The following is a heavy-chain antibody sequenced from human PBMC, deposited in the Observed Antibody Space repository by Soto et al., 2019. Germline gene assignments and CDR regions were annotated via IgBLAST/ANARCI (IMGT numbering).Heavy chain of an antibody. CDR2: VNPSGGST. CDR3: AREENCSDGVCYSEYFQR. D-gene: IGHD2-15*01. J-gene: IGHJ1*01. Sequence: QVQLVQSGAEVKKPGASVKVSCKASGYIFTAYSMHWVRQAPGQGLEWMGVVNPSGGSTNYAQRFQGRINMTRDTSTSTVYMDLKFLTSEETAVYYCAREENCSDGVCYSEYFQRWGQGTLVTVSS. CDR1: GYIFTAYS. V-gene: IGHV1-46*01.